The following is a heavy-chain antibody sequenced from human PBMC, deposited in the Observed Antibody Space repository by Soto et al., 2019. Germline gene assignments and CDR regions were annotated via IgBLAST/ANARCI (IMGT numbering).Heavy chain of an antibody. CDR2: IYHSGST. Sequence: PSDTLSLTCAVSGGSISSSNWWSWVRQPPGKGLECIGEIYHSGSTNYNPSLKSPVTISVDKSKKQFSLKLSSVTAADTAVYYCARVILWGSSWYGMDVWGQGTTVTVSS. CDR1: GGSISSSNW. CDR3: ARVILWGSSWYGMDV. V-gene: IGHV4-4*02. J-gene: IGHJ6*02. D-gene: IGHD6-13*01.